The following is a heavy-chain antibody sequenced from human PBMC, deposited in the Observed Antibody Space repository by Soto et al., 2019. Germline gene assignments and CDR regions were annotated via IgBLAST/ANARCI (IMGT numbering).Heavy chain of an antibody. J-gene: IGHJ4*02. CDR2: ISGNGGTT. V-gene: IGHV3-23*01. CDR1: GFAFSFYS. CDR3: AKDRGGFTNGWEFFDS. Sequence: EVVLLESGGGLVQPGGSLRLSCEVSGFAFSFYSMSWVRQAPGKGLEWVASISGNGGTTYYAASGKGRFTFSRDNSKXTLYLQMNNLRGEDTAVYYCAKDRGGFTNGWEFFDSWGQGTLVTVSS. D-gene: IGHD3-10*01.